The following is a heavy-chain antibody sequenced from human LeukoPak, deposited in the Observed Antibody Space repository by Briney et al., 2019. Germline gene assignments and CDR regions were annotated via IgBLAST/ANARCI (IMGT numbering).Heavy chain of an antibody. CDR1: GFTFSSYE. CDR3: ARDYLVGGTDAFDI. Sequence: GGSLRLSCAASGFTFSSYEMNWVRQAPGKRLEWVSYIGGSGSTIYYADSVKGRFTISRDNAKNSLYLQMNRLRGEDTAVYYCARDYLVGGTDAFDIWDQGTMVTVSS. D-gene: IGHD1-1*01. V-gene: IGHV3-48*03. J-gene: IGHJ3*02. CDR2: IGGSGSTI.